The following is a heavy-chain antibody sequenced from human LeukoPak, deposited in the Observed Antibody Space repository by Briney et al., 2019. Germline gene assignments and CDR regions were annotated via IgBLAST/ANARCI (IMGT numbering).Heavy chain of an antibody. CDR1: GFTLSDYY. CDR2: ISSSSSYT. D-gene: IGHD3-10*01. V-gene: IGHV3-11*06. CDR3: ARDLGSGSYSFYYYYGMDV. J-gene: IGHJ6*04. Sequence: GGSLRLSCAASGFTLSDYYMSWIRQAPGKGLEWVSYISSSSSYTNYADSVKGRFTISRDNAKNPLYLQMNSLRAEDTAVYYCARDLGSGSYSFYYYYGMDVWGKGTTVTVPS.